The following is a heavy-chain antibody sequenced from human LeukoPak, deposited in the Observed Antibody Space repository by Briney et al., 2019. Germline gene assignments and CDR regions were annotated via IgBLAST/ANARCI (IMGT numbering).Heavy chain of an antibody. CDR1: GYTLTELS. CDR3: ARDTERYYYGSGSYYKRPTIDY. D-gene: IGHD3-10*01. Sequence: ASVKVSCKVSGYTLTELSMHWVRQAPRKGLEWMGGFDPEDGETIYAQKFQGRVTMTEDTSTSTAYMELRSLRSDDTAVYYCARDTERYYYGSGSYYKRPTIDYWGQGTLVTVSS. V-gene: IGHV1-24*01. CDR2: FDPEDGET. J-gene: IGHJ4*02.